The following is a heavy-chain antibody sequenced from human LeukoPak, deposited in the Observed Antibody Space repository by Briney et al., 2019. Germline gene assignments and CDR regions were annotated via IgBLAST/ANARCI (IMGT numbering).Heavy chain of an antibody. D-gene: IGHD2-2*01. V-gene: IGHV4-59*12. J-gene: IGHJ4*02. CDR3: ARLVSSTSQSRAPFDY. Sequence: SETLSLTCTVSGGSISSYYWSWIRQPPGKGLEWIGYIYYSGTTNYNPSLKSRVTISVDTSKNQFSLKLSSVTAADTAVYYCARLVSSTSQSRAPFDYWGQGTLVTVSS. CDR2: IYYSGTT. CDR1: GGSISSYY.